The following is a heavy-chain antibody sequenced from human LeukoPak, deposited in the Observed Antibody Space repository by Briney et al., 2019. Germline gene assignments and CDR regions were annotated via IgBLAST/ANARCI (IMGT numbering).Heavy chain of an antibody. CDR3: ARDQLRFLEWLLYDDAFDI. Sequence: ASVKVSCKVSGYTLTELSMHWVRQAPGKGLEWMGGFDPEDGETIYAQKFQGRVTMTTDTSTSTAYMELRSLRSDDTAVYYCARDQLRFLEWLLYDDAFDIWGQGTMVTVSS. CDR2: FDPEDGET. D-gene: IGHD3-3*01. J-gene: IGHJ3*02. CDR1: GYTLTELS. V-gene: IGHV1-24*01.